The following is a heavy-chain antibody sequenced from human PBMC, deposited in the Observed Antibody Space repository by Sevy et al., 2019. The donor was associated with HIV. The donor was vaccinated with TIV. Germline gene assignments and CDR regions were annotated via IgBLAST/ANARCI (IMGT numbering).Heavy chain of an antibody. Sequence: ASVRVSCKASGYTFTSYGISWVRQAPGQGLEWMGWISAYNGNTNYAQKLQGRVTMTTDKSTSTAYMELRSLRSDDTAVYYCASDPAYLLDYLGQGTLVTVSS. J-gene: IGHJ4*02. CDR3: ASDPAYLLDY. CDR2: ISAYNGNT. V-gene: IGHV1-18*01. CDR1: GYTFTSYG.